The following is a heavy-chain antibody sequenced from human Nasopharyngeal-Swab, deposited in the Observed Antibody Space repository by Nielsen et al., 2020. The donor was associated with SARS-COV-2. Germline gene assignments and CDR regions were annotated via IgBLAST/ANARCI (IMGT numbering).Heavy chain of an antibody. CDR2: IYHSGST. V-gene: IGHV4-4*02. Sequence: GSLRLSCAVPGGSISSSNWWSWVRQPPGKGLEWIGEIYHSGSTNYNPSLKSRVTISVDKSKNQFSLKLSSVTAADTAVYYCAQTTYSGYFDYWGQGTLVTVSS. CDR1: GGSISSSNW. J-gene: IGHJ4*02. D-gene: IGHD2-15*01. CDR3: AQTTYSGYFDY.